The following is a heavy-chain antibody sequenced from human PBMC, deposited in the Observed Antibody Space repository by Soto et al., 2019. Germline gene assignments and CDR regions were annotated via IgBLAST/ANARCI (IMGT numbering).Heavy chain of an antibody. Sequence: SVKVSCKASGFTFTSSAVQWVRQARGQRLEWIGWIVVGSGNANYAQKFQERVTITRDMSTSTAYMELSSLRSEDTAVYYCAADLGAYYGSGSLDYWGQGTLVTVSS. CDR3: AADLGAYYGSGSLDY. V-gene: IGHV1-58*01. CDR2: IVVGSGNA. CDR1: GFTFTSSA. D-gene: IGHD3-10*01. J-gene: IGHJ4*02.